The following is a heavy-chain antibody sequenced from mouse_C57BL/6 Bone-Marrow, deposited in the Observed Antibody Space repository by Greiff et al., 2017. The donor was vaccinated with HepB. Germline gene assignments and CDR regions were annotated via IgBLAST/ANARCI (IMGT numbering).Heavy chain of an antibody. V-gene: IGHV1-66*01. CDR2: IDPGSGNT. CDR1: GYSFTSYY. D-gene: IGHD3-2*02. Sequence: QVQLQQSGPELVKPGASVKISCKASGYSFTSYYIHWVKQRPGQGLEWIGWIDPGSGNTKYNEKFKGKATLTADTSSSTAYMQLSSLTSEDSAVYYCATAQADYWGQGTTLTVSS. J-gene: IGHJ2*01. CDR3: ATAQADY.